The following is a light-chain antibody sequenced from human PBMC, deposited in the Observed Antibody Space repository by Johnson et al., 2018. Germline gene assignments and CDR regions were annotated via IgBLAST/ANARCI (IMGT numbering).Light chain of an antibody. J-gene: IGLJ1*01. CDR3: GTWDSSRSAGNV. V-gene: IGLV1-51*02. CDR1: SSNIGNNY. CDR2: ENN. Sequence: QSVLTQPPSVSAAPGQKVTISCSGSSSNIGNNYVSWYQQLPGTAPKLLIYENNKRPSGIPDRFSGSKSGPSATLAITGLQPGDEADYYGGTWDSSRSAGNVFGTGTKVTVL.